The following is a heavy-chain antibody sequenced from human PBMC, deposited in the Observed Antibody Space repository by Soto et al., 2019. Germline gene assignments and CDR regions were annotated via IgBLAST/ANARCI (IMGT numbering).Heavy chain of an antibody. CDR1: GFPFSNHW. D-gene: IGHD1-26*01. J-gene: IGHJ5*02. Sequence: EVQLVESGGGLVQPGGSLRLSCAAAGFPFSNHWLYLVRQAPGKGLVWVSRINGDGSSTTYAESVKGRFTISRDNAKSTLYLQMNSLSAEDTAVYYCATVAYSGSFFAHWGQGTLVTVSS. CDR3: ATVAYSGSFFAH. CDR2: INGDGSST. V-gene: IGHV3-74*01.